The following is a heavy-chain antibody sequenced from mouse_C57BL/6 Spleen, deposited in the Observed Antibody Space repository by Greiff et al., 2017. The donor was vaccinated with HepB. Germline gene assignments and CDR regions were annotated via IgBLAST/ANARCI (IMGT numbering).Heavy chain of an antibody. CDR2: IYPRSGNT. Sequence: QVQLQQSGAELARPGASVKLSCKASGYTFTSYGISWVKQRTGQGLEWIGEIYPRSGNTYYNEKFKGKATLTADKSSSTAYMELRSLTSEDSAVYFCARDYYGRSYRYFDVWGTGTTVTVSS. CDR3: ARDYYGRSYRYFDV. D-gene: IGHD1-1*01. J-gene: IGHJ1*03. CDR1: GYTFTSYG. V-gene: IGHV1-81*01.